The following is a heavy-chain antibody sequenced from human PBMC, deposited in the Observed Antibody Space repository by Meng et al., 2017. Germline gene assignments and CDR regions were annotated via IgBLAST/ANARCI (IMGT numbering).Heavy chain of an antibody. J-gene: IGHJ5*02. Sequence: QVQLVQSGAEVEKPWASVKVSCKASGYTFTSYTIHWVRQAPGQSLAWMGWIKSANGDAKYSQKFQGRLTLTRDTSASTAYLELSSLTFEDTAVYYCARGTGSSWFDPWGQGTLVTVSS. CDR1: GYTFTSYT. D-gene: IGHD6-13*01. CDR3: ARGTGSSWFDP. V-gene: IGHV1-3*01. CDR2: IKSANGDA.